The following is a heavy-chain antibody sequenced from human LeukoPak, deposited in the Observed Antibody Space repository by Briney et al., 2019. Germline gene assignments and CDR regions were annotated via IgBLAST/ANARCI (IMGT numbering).Heavy chain of an antibody. CDR3: ARDIASRRIDY. J-gene: IGHJ4*02. CDR2: IRSKANSYAT. Sequence: PGGSLRLSCAASGFTFSGSAMHWVRQASGKGLEWVGRIRSKANSYATAYAASVKGRFTISRDDSKNTAYLQMNSLRVDDTAVYYCARDIASRRIDYWGQGTPVTVSS. CDR1: GFTFSGSA. V-gene: IGHV3-73*01. D-gene: IGHD6-6*01.